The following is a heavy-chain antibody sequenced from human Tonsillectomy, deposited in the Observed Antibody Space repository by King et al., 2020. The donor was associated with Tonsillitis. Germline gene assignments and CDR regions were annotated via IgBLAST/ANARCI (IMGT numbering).Heavy chain of an antibody. V-gene: IGHV1-69*09. Sequence: QLVQSGAEVKKPGSSVKVSCKASGGTFSSYAISWVRQAPGQGLEWMGRIIPILGIANYAQKFQGRVTITADKSTSTAYMDLSSLRSEDTAVYYCAREPYSSGFKPRAFDIWGQGTIVTVSS. CDR2: IIPILGIA. CDR1: GGTFSSYA. J-gene: IGHJ3*02. D-gene: IGHD6-19*01. CDR3: AREPYSSGFKPRAFDI.